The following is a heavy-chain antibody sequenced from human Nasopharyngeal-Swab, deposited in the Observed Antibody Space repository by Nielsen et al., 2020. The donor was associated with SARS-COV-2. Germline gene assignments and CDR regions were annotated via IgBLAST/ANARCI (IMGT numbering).Heavy chain of an antibody. CDR1: GGAFSGFY. CDR3: ARGRRERAPRYYYYGMDV. CDR2: INPSGST. Sequence: GSLRLSCAVYGGAFSGFYWSWIRQSPGEGLEWIGAINPSGSTDYNPSLKSRVSMSVDTSKNQVFLNLRSVTAADTALYYCARGRRERAPRYYYYGMDVWGQGTTVTVS. V-gene: IGHV4-34*01. J-gene: IGHJ6*02. D-gene: IGHD1-1*01.